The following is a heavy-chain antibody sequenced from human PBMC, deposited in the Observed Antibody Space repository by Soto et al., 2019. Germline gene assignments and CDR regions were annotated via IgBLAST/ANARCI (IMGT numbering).Heavy chain of an antibody. D-gene: IGHD3-10*01. Sequence: QVQLVQCGAEVKKPGASVKVSCKASGYSFTSYAISWVRQARGQGLEWMGWISAYNGDTNYAQKLQGRVTMTTDTSMSTAYMELRSLRSDDTAVYYCARWTYGSGSRRVDPWGQGTLVTVSS. V-gene: IGHV1-18*01. CDR1: GYSFTSYA. J-gene: IGHJ5*02. CDR3: ARWTYGSGSRRVDP. CDR2: ISAYNGDT.